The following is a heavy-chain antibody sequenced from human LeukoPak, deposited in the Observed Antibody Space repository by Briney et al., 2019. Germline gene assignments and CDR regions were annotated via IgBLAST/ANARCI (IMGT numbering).Heavy chain of an antibody. J-gene: IGHJ5*02. CDR3: ARDRIAAAATTWWFDP. Sequence: PGGSLRLSCAVSGLTFSSYTMNWVRQAPGKGLEWVSSISSSSSYIYYADSVKGRFTISRDNAKNSLYLHMNSLRAEDTAVYYCARDRIAAAATTWWFDPWGQGTLVTVSS. V-gene: IGHV3-21*01. CDR2: ISSSSSYI. CDR1: GLTFSSYT. D-gene: IGHD6-13*01.